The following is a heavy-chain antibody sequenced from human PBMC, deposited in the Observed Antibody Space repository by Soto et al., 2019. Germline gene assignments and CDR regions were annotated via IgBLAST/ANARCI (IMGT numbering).Heavy chain of an antibody. CDR2: IIPIFGTA. CDR3: ARSPGLTKYYYYYYYMDV. Sequence: GASVKVSCNASGGTYSSCAISWVRQAPGQGLEWMGGIIPIFGTANYAQKFQGRVTITADKSTSTAYMELSSLRSEDTAVYYCARSPGLTKYYYYYYYMDVWVKGTTVTVSS. J-gene: IGHJ6*03. V-gene: IGHV1-69*06. CDR1: GGTYSSCA. D-gene: IGHD4-4*01.